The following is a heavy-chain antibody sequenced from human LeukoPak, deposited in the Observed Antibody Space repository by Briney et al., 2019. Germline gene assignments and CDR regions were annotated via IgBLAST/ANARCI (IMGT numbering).Heavy chain of an antibody. J-gene: IGHJ3*02. Sequence: ASVKVSCKASGYTFTGYHTHWVRQAPGQGLEWMGWTNPKSGGTKYEEKFQGRVTMTRDTSISTAYMELSRLRSDDTAVYYCARSVDDSSGYFYGVFDIWGQGTMVTVSS. CDR2: TNPKSGGT. V-gene: IGHV1-2*02. CDR1: GYTFTGYH. D-gene: IGHD3-22*01. CDR3: ARSVDDSSGYFYGVFDI.